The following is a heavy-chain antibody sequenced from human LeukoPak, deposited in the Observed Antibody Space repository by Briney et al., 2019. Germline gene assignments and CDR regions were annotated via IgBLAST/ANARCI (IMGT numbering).Heavy chain of an antibody. CDR1: GVSISSYY. D-gene: IGHD5-12*01. J-gene: IGHJ4*02. Sequence: LSLTCTVSGVSISSYYWTWIRQPPGKGLEWVSYISSSGSTIYYADSVKGRFTISRDNSKNTLYLQMNSLRAEDTAVYYCAKAERFSGTKTPDYWGQGSLVIVSS. V-gene: IGHV3-48*03. CDR3: AKAERFSGTKTPDY. CDR2: ISSSGSTI.